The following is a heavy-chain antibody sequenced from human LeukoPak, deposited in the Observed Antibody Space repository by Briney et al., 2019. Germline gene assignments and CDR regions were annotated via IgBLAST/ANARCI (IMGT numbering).Heavy chain of an antibody. J-gene: IGHJ4*02. V-gene: IGHV1-18*01. D-gene: IGHD3-22*01. Sequence: VKVSCKASGYTFTSYGISWVRQAPGQGLEWMGWISAYNGNTNYAQKLQGRVTMTTDTSTSTAYMELRSLRSDDTAVYYCARYGGYDSSGYLVYWGQGTLVTVSS. CDR1: GYTFTSYG. CDR3: ARYGGYDSSGYLVY. CDR2: ISAYNGNT.